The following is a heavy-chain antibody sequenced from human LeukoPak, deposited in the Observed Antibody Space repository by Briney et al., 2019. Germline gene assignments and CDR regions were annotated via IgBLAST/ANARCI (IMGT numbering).Heavy chain of an antibody. D-gene: IGHD1-7*01. CDR3: ARNRLGTTILDY. CDR2: INPNSGGT. J-gene: IGHJ4*02. CDR1: GYTLTGYY. Sequence: SVKVSCNVDGYTLTGYYIQWDRQAHGQGLEWNGWINPNSGGTNYAQKFQGRVTMTRDTSISTAYMELSRLRSDDTAVYYCARNRLGTTILDYWGQGTLVTVSS. V-gene: IGHV1-2*02.